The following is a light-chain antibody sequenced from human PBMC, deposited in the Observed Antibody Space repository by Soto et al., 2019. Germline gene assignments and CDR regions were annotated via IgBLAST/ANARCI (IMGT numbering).Light chain of an antibody. V-gene: IGLV1-47*01. J-gene: IGLJ3*02. Sequence: QSVLTQPPSASGTPGQRVTISCSGSSSNIGSNYVYWYQQLPGTAPKLLIYRNNQRPSGVPDRFSGSKSGTSASLAISGLRSGDEADYYCAAWDDSLSGGVFGGGTQLTVL. CDR3: AAWDDSLSGGV. CDR1: SSNIGSNY. CDR2: RNN.